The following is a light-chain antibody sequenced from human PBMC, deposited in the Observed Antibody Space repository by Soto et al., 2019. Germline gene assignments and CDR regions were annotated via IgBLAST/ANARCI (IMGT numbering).Light chain of an antibody. CDR2: KAS. V-gene: IGKV1-5*03. CDR3: QQYINRWT. J-gene: IGKJ1*01. CDR1: QSISTR. Sequence: DIQMTQSPSTLSASVGDRVTITCRASQSISTRLAWYQQKPGKAPKLLIYKASSLESGVPSRFSGSGSGTEFTLTISSLQPDDSATYYCQQYINRWTFGQGTKVEIK.